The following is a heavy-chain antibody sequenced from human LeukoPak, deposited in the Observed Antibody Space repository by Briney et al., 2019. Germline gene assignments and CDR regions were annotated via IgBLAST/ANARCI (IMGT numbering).Heavy chain of an antibody. J-gene: IGHJ3*02. V-gene: IGHV4-39*01. CDR1: GGSISSSSYY. D-gene: IGHD5-12*01. CDR2: IYYSGST. Sequence: SETLSLTCTVSGGSISSSSYYWGWIRQPPGKGLEWIGSIYYSGSTYYNPSLKSRVTISVDTSKNQFSLKLSSVTAADTAVYYCARGIVAFYAFDIRGQGTMGTVSS. CDR3: ARGIVAFYAFDI.